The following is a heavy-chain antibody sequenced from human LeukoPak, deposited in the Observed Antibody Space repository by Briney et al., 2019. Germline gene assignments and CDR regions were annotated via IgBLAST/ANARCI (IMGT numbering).Heavy chain of an antibody. D-gene: IGHD1-1*01. V-gene: IGHV3-30*02. J-gene: IGHJ4*02. Sequence: GGSLRLSCAASGFIFSSYGMHWVRQAPGKGLEWVAFIRYDADNKYYADSVKGRFTISRDNSKNTLYLQMNSLRAEDTAVYNCAKDLTGTYCLDYWSQGTLVTVSS. CDR2: IRYDADNK. CDR3: AKDLTGTYCLDY. CDR1: GFIFSSYG.